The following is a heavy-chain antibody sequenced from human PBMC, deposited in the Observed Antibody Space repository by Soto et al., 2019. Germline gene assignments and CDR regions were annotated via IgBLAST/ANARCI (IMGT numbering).Heavy chain of an antibody. CDR2: IHTTHGS. CDR3: ARALSSAAGLYFDF. Sequence: SETLSLTCTVSGGSISYYYWSWKRQPAGKGMEWIGRIHTTHGSNYNLSLKSRVTMWTDTSNNQFSLELSSLTAADTAVYYCARALSSAAGLYFDFWGQGTLVTVSS. CDR1: GGSISYYY. D-gene: IGHD6-13*01. V-gene: IGHV4-4*07. J-gene: IGHJ4*02.